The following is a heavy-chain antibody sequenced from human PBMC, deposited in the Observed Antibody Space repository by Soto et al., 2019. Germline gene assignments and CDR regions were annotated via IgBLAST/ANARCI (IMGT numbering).Heavy chain of an antibody. J-gene: IGHJ4*02. CDR3: AKSQEITIFGVVITDFDY. CDR1: GFTFSSYA. V-gene: IGHV3-23*01. CDR2: ISGSGGST. D-gene: IGHD3-3*01. Sequence: GGSLRLSCAASGFTFSSYAMSWVRQAPGKGLEWVSAISGSGGSTYYADSVKGRFTISRDNSKNTLYLQMNSLRAEDTAVYYCAKSQEITIFGVVITDFDYWGQGTLVTVSS.